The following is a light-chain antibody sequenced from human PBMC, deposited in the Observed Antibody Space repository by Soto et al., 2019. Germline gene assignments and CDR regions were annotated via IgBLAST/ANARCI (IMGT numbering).Light chain of an antibody. V-gene: IGKV3-11*01. CDR3: QQRSSWPLT. CDR1: QDITTY. CDR2: DTF. J-gene: IGKJ4*01. Sequence: IVLTQSPSSLSLSPGETATLTCRASQDITTYLAWYQQKPGQAPRLFIYDTFNRASSAPDRFSGSGSGTVFTLTITNVAPEDSAVYFCQQRSSWPLTFGGGTKVDIK.